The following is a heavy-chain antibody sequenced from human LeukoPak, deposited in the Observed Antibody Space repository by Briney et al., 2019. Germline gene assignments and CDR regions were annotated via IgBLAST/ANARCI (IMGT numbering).Heavy chain of an antibody. J-gene: IGHJ4*02. CDR3: ARDYDYVWGSYHSTLDY. D-gene: IGHD3-16*02. Sequence: ASVKVSCKASGYTFTSYGICWVRQAPGQGLEWMGWISTYNGKTNYAQKLQGRVTMTTDTSTSTAYMELRSLRSDDTAVYYCARDYDYVWGSYHSTLDYWGQGTLVTVSS. V-gene: IGHV1-18*01. CDR1: GYTFTSYG. CDR2: ISTYNGKT.